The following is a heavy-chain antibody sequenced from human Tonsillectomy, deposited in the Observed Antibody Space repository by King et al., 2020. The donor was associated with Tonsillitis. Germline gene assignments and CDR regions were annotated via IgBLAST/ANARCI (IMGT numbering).Heavy chain of an antibody. CDR2: IWHDGSNK. V-gene: IGHV3-33*01. Sequence: VQLVESGGGVVQPGRSLRLSCAASGFIFSSYAMHWVRQAAGKGLEWVAVIWHDGSNKYFVDSVKGRFTISRDNSKNTLFLQMNSLRADDAAVYYCAREGDFWSGDDAFDIWGQGTMVTVSS. D-gene: IGHD3-3*01. J-gene: IGHJ3*02. CDR3: AREGDFWSGDDAFDI. CDR1: GFIFSSYA.